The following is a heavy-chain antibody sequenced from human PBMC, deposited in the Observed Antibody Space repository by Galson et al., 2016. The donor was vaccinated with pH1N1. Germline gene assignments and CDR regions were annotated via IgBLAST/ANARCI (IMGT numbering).Heavy chain of an antibody. CDR3: ARDPVRPRLFYMDV. V-gene: IGHV3-21*01. D-gene: IGHD3-3*01. CDR1: GFTFTAYS. Sequence: SLRLSCAASGFTFTAYSMNWVRQAPGKGLEWVASITSNSFHIYYTDSVRGRFTISRDNAKNSLYLHMHSLSAEDTAVYYCARDPVRPRLFYMDVWGKGTTVTVSS. J-gene: IGHJ6*03. CDR2: ITSNSFHI.